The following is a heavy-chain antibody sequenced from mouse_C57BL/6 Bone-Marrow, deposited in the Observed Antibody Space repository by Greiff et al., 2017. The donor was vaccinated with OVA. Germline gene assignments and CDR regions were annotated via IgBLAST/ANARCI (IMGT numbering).Heavy chain of an antibody. D-gene: IGHD1-1*01. CDR2: IWTGGGT. CDR1: GFSLTSYA. CDR3: TLITTVDHWYFDV. J-gene: IGHJ1*03. Sequence: QVQLKESGPGLVAPSQRLSIPCTVSGFSLTSYAISWVRQPPGKGLEWLGVIWTGGGTNYNSALKSRLGISKDNSKSQFFLKMNSLQTDDTARYYCTLITTVDHWYFDVWGTGTTVTVSS. V-gene: IGHV2-9-1*01.